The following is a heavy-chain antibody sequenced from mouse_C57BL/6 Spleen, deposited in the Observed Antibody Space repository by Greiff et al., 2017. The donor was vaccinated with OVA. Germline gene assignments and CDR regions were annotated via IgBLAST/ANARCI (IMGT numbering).Heavy chain of an antibody. V-gene: IGHV1-9*01. CDR1: GYTITGYW. J-gene: IGHJ3*01. CDR2: ILPGSGST. D-gene: IGHD2-12*01. CDR3: ARWRVTTEAWFAY. Sequence: QVQLQQSGAELMKPGASVKLSCKAPGYTITGYWIEWVKQRPGHGLEWIGEILPGSGSTKYNEKFKGKATVTADTSSNTAYLQLSSLTTKAAAIYYYARWRVTTEAWFAYWGQGTLVTVSA.